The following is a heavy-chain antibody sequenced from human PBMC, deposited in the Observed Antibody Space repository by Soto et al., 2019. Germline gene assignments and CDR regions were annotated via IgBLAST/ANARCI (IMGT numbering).Heavy chain of an antibody. D-gene: IGHD3-22*01. Sequence: PSETLSLTCAVYGGSFSGYYWSWIRQPPGKGLEWIGEINHSGSTNYNPSLKSRVTISVDTSKNQFSLKLSSVTAADTAVYYCAKVEDSSGYYALSVWGQGTLVTVSS. CDR3: AKVEDSSGYYALSV. V-gene: IGHV4-34*01. CDR1: GGSFSGYY. J-gene: IGHJ4*02. CDR2: INHSGST.